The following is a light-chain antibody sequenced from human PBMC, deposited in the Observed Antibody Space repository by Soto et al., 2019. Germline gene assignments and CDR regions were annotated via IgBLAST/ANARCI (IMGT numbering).Light chain of an antibody. CDR1: SSDVGGYNY. CDR3: CSDAGSYTWV. Sequence: QSALTQPRSVSGSPGQSVTISCTGTSSDVGGYNYVSWYQQHPGKAPKLMIHDVSKRPSGVPDRFSGSKSGNTASLTISGLQAEDEADYYCCSDAGSYTWVFGGGTKLTVL. CDR2: DVS. V-gene: IGLV2-11*01. J-gene: IGLJ3*02.